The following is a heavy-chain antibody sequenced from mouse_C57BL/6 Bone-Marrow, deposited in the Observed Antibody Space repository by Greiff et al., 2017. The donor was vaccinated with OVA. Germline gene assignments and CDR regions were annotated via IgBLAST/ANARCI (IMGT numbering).Heavy chain of an antibody. Sequence: QVQLQQPGAELVKPGASVKLSCKASGYTFTSYWMQWVKQRPGQGLEWIGAIDPSDSYTNYNQKFKGKATLTVDTFSSTAYMQLNSLTYEDSAVYYCASAVFAYWGQGTLVTVSA. CDR3: ASAVFAY. V-gene: IGHV1-50*01. J-gene: IGHJ3*01. CDR2: IDPSDSYT. CDR1: GYTFTSYW.